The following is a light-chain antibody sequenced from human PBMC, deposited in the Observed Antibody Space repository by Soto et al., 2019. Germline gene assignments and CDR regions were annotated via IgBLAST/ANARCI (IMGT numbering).Light chain of an antibody. CDR1: SSDVGTYDY. J-gene: IGLJ2*01. Sequence: QSALTQSASVSGSPGQSITISCTGTSSDVGTYDYVSWYQQHPGKAPKLVIYEVSNRPSGVSNRFSGSKSGNTASLTISGLQAEDEADYSCSSYTSSSTVVFGGGTKLTVL. CDR2: EVS. CDR3: SSYTSSSTVV. V-gene: IGLV2-14*01.